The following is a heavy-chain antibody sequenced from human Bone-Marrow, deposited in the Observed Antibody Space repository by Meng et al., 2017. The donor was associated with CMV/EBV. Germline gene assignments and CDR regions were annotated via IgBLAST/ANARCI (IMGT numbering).Heavy chain of an antibody. Sequence: GGSLRLSCAASGFTFSSYSMNWVRQAPGKGLEWVSSISSSSSYIYYADSVKGRFTISRDNAKNSLYLQMNSLRAEDTAVYYCAKGDTAMVRGAFDYWGQGTLVTVSS. J-gene: IGHJ4*02. D-gene: IGHD5-18*01. CDR3: AKGDTAMVRGAFDY. V-gene: IGHV3-21*04. CDR2: ISSSSSYI. CDR1: GFTFSSYS.